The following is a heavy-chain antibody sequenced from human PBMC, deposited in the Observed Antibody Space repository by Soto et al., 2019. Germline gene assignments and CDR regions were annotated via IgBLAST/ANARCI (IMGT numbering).Heavy chain of an antibody. V-gene: IGHV1-3*01. J-gene: IGHJ3*01. CDR3: ARDIQSVGPRANDAFDV. Sequence: QVQLVQAGAELKKPGASVNISCTASGFTFSDNLINWVRQVPGQGLERMGWLNPDTGNTRYSETFQGRVTISRHPSASIAYLELSGLEKEDTALYFCARDIQSVGPRANDAFDVWGQGTMITVSS. CDR2: LNPDTGNT. CDR1: GFTFSDNL. D-gene: IGHD5-18*01.